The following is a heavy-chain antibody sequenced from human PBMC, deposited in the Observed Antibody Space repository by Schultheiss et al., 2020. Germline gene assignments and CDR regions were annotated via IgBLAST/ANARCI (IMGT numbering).Heavy chain of an antibody. Sequence: GGSLRLSCAASGFTFSSYNMNWVRQAPGKGLEWVSIISSRSTYISYADSVRGRFTISRDNAKNSVYLQMNSLRAEDTAVYYCARTMSSWQLVRHNYYLDVWGGGTTVTVSS. V-gene: IGHV3-21*01. J-gene: IGHJ6*03. CDR2: ISSRSTYI. D-gene: IGHD6-13*01. CDR3: ARTMSSWQLVRHNYYLDV. CDR1: GFTFSSYN.